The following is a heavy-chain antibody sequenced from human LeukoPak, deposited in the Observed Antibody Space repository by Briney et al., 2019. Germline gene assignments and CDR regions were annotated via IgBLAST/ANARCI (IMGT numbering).Heavy chain of an antibody. CDR1: EFTFSSYN. D-gene: IGHD3-10*01. CDR2: ISGSGGST. V-gene: IGHV3-23*01. CDR3: AKGPRFGDLISD. J-gene: IGHJ4*02. Sequence: GSLRLSCAASEFTFSSYNMNWVRQAPGKGLEWVSAISGSGGSTYYADSVKGRFTISRDNSKNTLYLQMNSLRAEDTAVYYCAKGPRFGDLISDWGQGTLVTVSS.